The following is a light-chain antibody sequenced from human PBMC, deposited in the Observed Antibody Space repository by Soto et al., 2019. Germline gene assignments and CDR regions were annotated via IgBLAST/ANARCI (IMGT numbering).Light chain of an antibody. Sequence: IVLTQSPGTLSLSPGETATISCRASQSVTTQLAWYQQKPGHSPRVIVHGASMRATGIPDRIAASRSGTDFTLNMNRGENEDCAVYCRQQYVGSTAAFAQGTKVDTK. V-gene: IGKV3-20*01. CDR1: QSVTTQ. J-gene: IGKJ1*01. CDR2: GAS. CDR3: QQYVGSTAA.